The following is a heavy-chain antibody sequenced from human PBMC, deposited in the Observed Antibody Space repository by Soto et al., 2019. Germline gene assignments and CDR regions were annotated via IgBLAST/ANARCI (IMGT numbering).Heavy chain of an antibody. J-gene: IGHJ4*02. V-gene: IGHV5-51*01. CDR2: IYPGDSDT. CDR1: GYSFTSYW. Sequence: GESLKISCKGSGYSFTSYWIGWVRQMPGKGLEWMGIIYPGDSDTRYSPSFQGQVTISADKSISTAYLQWSSLKASDTAMYYCASLVTSRDRALEYYFDYWGKGPLVTVSS. D-gene: IGHD2-15*01. CDR3: ASLVTSRDRALEYYFDY.